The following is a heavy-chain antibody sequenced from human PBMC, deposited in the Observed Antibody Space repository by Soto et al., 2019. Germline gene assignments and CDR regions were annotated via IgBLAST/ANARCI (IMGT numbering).Heavy chain of an antibody. D-gene: IGHD2-21*01. V-gene: IGHV3-11*06. CDR3: ARSSHIKTFDY. Sequence: QVQLLESGGGLVNPGGSLRLSCAASGFSFSDYYMSWIRQAPGKGLEWVSYISSNSGYANYADSVKGRFTISRDNAKNSLYLQMSSLRAEDTAVYYCARSSHIKTFDYWGQGTLVTVSS. CDR1: GFSFSDYY. CDR2: ISSNSGYA. J-gene: IGHJ4*02.